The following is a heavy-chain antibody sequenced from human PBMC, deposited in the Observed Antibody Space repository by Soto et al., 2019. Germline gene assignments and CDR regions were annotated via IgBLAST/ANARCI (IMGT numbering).Heavy chain of an antibody. CDR1: GFTFSSYS. Sequence: EVRLVECGGGLVQPGGSLRLSCAASGFTFSSYSMNWVRQAPGKGLEWVSYIRSSGSPIYYADSVKGRFTISRDNDKNSLYLQMHSLRDEDTAVYYCARDPHRLDYWGQGTLVTVSS. CDR2: IRSSGSPI. CDR3: ARDPHRLDY. J-gene: IGHJ4*02. V-gene: IGHV3-48*02. D-gene: IGHD2-21*01.